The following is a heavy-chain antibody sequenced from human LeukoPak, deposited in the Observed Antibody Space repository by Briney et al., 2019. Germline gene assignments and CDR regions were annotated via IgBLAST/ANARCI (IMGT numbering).Heavy chain of an antibody. J-gene: IGHJ4*02. Sequence: GGSLRLSCAASGFTFSRYGMSWVRQAPGKGLEWISAISGSGGWTYYANSVKGRFTISRDNSKDTLYLQMNSLRVDDTAVYYCAKDRHYYDSSGYNSWGQGTLVTVSS. CDR1: GFTFSRYG. CDR3: AKDRHYYDSSGYNS. D-gene: IGHD3-22*01. CDR2: ISGSGGWT. V-gene: IGHV3-23*01.